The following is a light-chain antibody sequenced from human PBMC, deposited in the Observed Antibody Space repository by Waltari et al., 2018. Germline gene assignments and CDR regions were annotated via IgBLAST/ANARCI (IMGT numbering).Light chain of an antibody. J-gene: IGLJ2*01. CDR2: ARD. Sequence: SSDLTQDPAVTVALGQTVRITCQGDSLRSYYTTWYQQKPGQAPLFVIYARDRRPAGVPGRFSASSSGNSASLISTGAQAEDEGDYYCHSRDTSGDYVLFGGGTRLTV. CDR3: HSRDTSGDYVL. V-gene: IGLV3-19*01. CDR1: SLRSYY.